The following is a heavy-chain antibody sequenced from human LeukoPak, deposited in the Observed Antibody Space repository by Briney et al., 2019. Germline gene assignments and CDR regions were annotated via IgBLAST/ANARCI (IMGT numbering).Heavy chain of an antibody. CDR3: ARGYSYGLFDY. CDR2: INSDGSST. J-gene: IGHJ4*02. Sequence: SGGSLRLSCAASGFTFSSYWMHWVRQAPGKGLVWVSRINSDGSSTSYADSVKGRFTISRDNAKNTLYLQMNSPRAEDTAVYYCARGYSYGLFDYWGQGTLVTVSS. V-gene: IGHV3-74*01. CDR1: GFTFSSYW. D-gene: IGHD5-18*01.